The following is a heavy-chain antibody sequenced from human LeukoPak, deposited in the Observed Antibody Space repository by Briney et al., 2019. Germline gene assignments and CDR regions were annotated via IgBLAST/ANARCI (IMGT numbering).Heavy chain of an antibody. CDR3: ARARMVTFFDD. CDR2: VYYTGST. V-gene: IGHV4-59*02. CDR1: GFTVSSNY. Sequence: GSLRLSCAASGFTVSSNYMSWVRQPPGKGLEWIGFVYYTGSTSYNPSLRGRVTISVDTSKNQFYLNLTSVTAADTAVYYCARARMVTFFDDWGQGTLVTVSS. J-gene: IGHJ4*02. D-gene: IGHD5-18*01.